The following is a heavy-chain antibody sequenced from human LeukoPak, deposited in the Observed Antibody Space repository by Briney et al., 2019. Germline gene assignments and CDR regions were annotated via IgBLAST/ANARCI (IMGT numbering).Heavy chain of an antibody. V-gene: IGHV3-53*04. CDR1: GFTVSSNY. CDR2: ISSGGIT. Sequence: GGSLRLSCAASGFTVSSNYMSWVRQAPGKGLEWVSVISSGGITYYADSVKGRLTISRHNSKNTLYLQMNSLRAEDTAVYYCARASPSGTNDYWGQGTLVTVSS. D-gene: IGHD2-8*01. CDR3: ARASPSGTNDY. J-gene: IGHJ4*02.